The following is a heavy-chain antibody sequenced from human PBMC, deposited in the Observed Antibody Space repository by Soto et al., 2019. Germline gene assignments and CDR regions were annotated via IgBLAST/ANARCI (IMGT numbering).Heavy chain of an antibody. CDR2: IKQDGSEN. CDR3: VRDFERSYGYGPFDY. V-gene: IGHV3-7*03. J-gene: IGHJ4*02. D-gene: IGHD5-18*01. CDR1: GFTFSSYW. Sequence: PGGSLRLSCAASGFTFSSYWMSWVRQAPGKGLEWVANIKQDGSENYYVDSVRGRFTISRDNAKNSLYLQMNSLRDEDTAVYYCVRDFERSYGYGPFDYWGQGTLVTVSS.